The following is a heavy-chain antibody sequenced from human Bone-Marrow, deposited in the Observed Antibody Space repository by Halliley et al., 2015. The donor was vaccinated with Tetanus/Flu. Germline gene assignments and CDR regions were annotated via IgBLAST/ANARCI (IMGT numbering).Heavy chain of an antibody. D-gene: IGHD4-17*01. Sequence: WVSVIYAGGNVYYADSVKGRFTISRDITHNTVSLQMNALRVEDTAMYYCARSYGDAFTWGWFDPWGQGTLVTVSS. J-gene: IGHJ5*02. V-gene: IGHV3-66*01. CDR3: ARSYGDAFTWGWFDP. CDR2: IYAGGNV.